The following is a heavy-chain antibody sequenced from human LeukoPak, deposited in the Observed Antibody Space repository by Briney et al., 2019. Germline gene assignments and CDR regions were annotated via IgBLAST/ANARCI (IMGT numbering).Heavy chain of an antibody. CDR1: GYNFSSNW. Sequence: GESLKISCKASGYNFSSNWIAWVRQMPGKGLEWVGNIYPGVRYSPSFRGQVTISADRSSSTAYLQWSSLKASDTAMYYCAGSYGSGSYTFDPWGQGTLVTVSS. V-gene: IGHV5-51*01. D-gene: IGHD3-10*01. CDR3: AGSYGSGSYTFDP. CDR2: IYPGV. J-gene: IGHJ5*02.